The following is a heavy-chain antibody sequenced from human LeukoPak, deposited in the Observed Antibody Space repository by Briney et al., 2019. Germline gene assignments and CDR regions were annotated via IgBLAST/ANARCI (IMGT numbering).Heavy chain of an antibody. CDR1: GYTFTSYG. Sequence: ASVKVSCKASGYTFTSYGISWVRQAPGQGPEWMGWISGYNGNTNYAQKFQGRVIMTTDTSTSTAYMELRSLRSDDTAVYYCARDGSSSSFDYWGQGTLVTDSS. CDR2: ISGYNGNT. J-gene: IGHJ4*02. V-gene: IGHV1-18*01. CDR3: ARDGSSSSFDY. D-gene: IGHD6-6*01.